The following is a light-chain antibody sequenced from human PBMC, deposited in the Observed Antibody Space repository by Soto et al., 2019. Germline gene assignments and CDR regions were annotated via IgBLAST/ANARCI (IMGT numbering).Light chain of an antibody. CDR1: QSISSW. V-gene: IGKV1-5*01. CDR3: QQRSNWRWLT. J-gene: IGKJ4*01. CDR2: AAS. Sequence: DIQMTQVPFTLSGSVGDRGTITCRASQSISSWLAWYQQKPGKAPXLLVYAASTLQSGVPSRFSGSGSGTDFTLTISSLEPEDFAVYYCQQRSNWRWLTFGGGTKVDIK.